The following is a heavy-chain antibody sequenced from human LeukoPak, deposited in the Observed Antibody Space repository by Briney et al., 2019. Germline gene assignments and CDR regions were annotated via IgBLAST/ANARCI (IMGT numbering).Heavy chain of an antibody. V-gene: IGHV3-30*03. CDR2: ISYDGSNK. CDR3: ATTPRRGRVGTSGFDY. CDR1: GFTLSSYG. J-gene: IGHJ4*02. Sequence: PGGSLRLSCAASGFTLSSYGMHWVRQAPGKGLERVAVISYDGSNKYYADSVKGRFTISRDNSKNTLYLQMNSLRAEDTAVYYCATTPRRGRVGTSGFDYWGQGTLVTVSS. D-gene: IGHD1-14*01.